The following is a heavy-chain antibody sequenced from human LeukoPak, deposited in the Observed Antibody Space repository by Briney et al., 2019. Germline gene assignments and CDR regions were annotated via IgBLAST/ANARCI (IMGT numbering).Heavy chain of an antibody. Sequence: GGSLRLSCAASGFTFSSYGMHWVRQAPGKGLEWVAVIWYDGSNKYYADSVKGRFTISRDNSKNTLYLQMNSRRAEDTAVYYCAGIAAAGNYYYYYGMDVWGQGTTVTVSS. J-gene: IGHJ6*02. D-gene: IGHD6-13*01. CDR1: GFTFSSYG. CDR2: IWYDGSNK. CDR3: AGIAAAGNYYYYYGMDV. V-gene: IGHV3-33*01.